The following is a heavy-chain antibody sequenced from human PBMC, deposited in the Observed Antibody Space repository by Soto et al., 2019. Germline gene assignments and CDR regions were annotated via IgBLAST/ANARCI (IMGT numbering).Heavy chain of an antibody. V-gene: IGHV4-34*01. D-gene: IGHD3-3*01. CDR1: GGSFSGYY. J-gene: IGHJ5*02. CDR3: ATSTYYDFWSGYLGFDP. CDR2: INHSGST. Sequence: SETLSLTCAVYGGSFSGYYWSWIRQPPGKGLEWIGEINHSGSTNYNPSLKSRVTISVDTSKNQFSLKLSSVTAADTAVYYCATSTYYDFWSGYLGFDPWGQGTLVTVSS.